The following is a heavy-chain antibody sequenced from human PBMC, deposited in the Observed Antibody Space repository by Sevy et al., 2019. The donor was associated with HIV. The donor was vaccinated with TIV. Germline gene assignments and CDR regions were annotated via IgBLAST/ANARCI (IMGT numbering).Heavy chain of an antibody. D-gene: IGHD6-19*01. CDR3: AKDMQSSGWFAGDDAFDR. CDR2: ISGTGGST. V-gene: IGHV3-23*01. CDR1: AFPFSDFA. Sequence: GGSLRLSCVVPAFPFSDFAMSWVRQTPRKGLEWVSSISGTGGSTYYADSVKGRFAISRDNSRNTLYLQMNGLRADDMAIYYCAKDMQSSGWFAGDDAFDRWGQGTMVTVSS. J-gene: IGHJ3*02.